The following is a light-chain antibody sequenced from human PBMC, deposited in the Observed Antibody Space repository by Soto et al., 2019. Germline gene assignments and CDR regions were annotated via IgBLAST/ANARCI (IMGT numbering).Light chain of an antibody. CDR2: GTS. Sequence: EVVLTQSPGTLSLSRGERATLSCRASERIYSAYLGWYQQKPGQAPRLLIYGTSTRAGGVPSRFSGSGSGTDFTLTISCLQSEDFATYYCQQYYSYPRTFGPGTKVDIK. CDR3: QQYYSYPRT. V-gene: IGKV3-20*01. J-gene: IGKJ3*01. CDR1: ERIYSAY.